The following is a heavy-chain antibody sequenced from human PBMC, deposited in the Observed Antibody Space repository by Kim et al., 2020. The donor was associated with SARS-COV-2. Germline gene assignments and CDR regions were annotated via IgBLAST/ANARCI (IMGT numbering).Heavy chain of an antibody. CDR1: GFTFDDYA. CDR3: AKDLGYCSGGSCYSRYYYYGMDV. Sequence: GGSLRLSCAASGFTFDDYAMHWVRQAPGKGLEWVSLISWDGGSTYYADSVKGRFTISRDNSKNSLYLQMNSLRAEDTALYYCAKDLGYCSGGSCYSRYYYYGMDVWGQGTTVTVSS. V-gene: IGHV3-43D*03. D-gene: IGHD2-15*01. CDR2: ISWDGGST. J-gene: IGHJ6*02.